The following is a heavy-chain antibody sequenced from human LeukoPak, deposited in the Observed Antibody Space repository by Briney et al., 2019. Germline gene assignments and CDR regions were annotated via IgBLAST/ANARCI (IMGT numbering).Heavy chain of an antibody. Sequence: GGSLRLSCAASELTVSSNCMTWVRQASGKGLEWVSFIYSDSSTYYADSVRGRFTISRDNSKNTLYLQMNSLRAEDTAVYYCARRAGIYSHPYDYWGQGTLVTVSS. CDR3: ARRAGIYSHPYDY. CDR1: ELTVSSNC. CDR2: IYSDSST. D-gene: IGHD1-14*01. J-gene: IGHJ4*02. V-gene: IGHV3-53*01.